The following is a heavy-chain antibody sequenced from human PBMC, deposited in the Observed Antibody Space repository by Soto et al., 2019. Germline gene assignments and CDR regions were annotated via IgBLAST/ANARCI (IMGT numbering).Heavy chain of an antibody. J-gene: IGHJ3*02. V-gene: IGHV1-46*01. CDR1: GYTFTSYY. CDR2: INHSGGST. CDR3: ARGSALLVGATDDAFDI. D-gene: IGHD1-26*01. Sequence: ASVKVSCKASGYTFTSYYMHWVRQAPGQGLEWMGIINHSGGSTSYAQKFQGRVNMTRDTSTRTVYMELSSLRSEDTAVYYCARGSALLVGATDDAFDIWGQVTIVTV.